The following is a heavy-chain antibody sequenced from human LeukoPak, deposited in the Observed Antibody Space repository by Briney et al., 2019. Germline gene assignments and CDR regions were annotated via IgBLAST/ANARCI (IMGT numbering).Heavy chain of an antibody. CDR2: IIPIFGTA. CDR3: ARDRRRYYDFWSGYSYFDY. D-gene: IGHD3-3*01. CDR1: GGTFSSYA. J-gene: IGHJ4*02. Sequence: SVKVSCKASGGTFSSYAISWVRQAPGQGLEWMGGIIPIFGTANYAQKFQGRVTVTADESTSTAYMELSSLRSEDTAVYYCARDRRRYYDFWSGYSYFDYWGQGTLVTVSS. V-gene: IGHV1-69*13.